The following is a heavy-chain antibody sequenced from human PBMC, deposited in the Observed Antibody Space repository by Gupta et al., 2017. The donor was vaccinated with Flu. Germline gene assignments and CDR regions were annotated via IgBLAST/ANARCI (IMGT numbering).Heavy chain of an antibody. V-gene: IGHV3-30*09. CDR3: ARARTRGSGAVDY. D-gene: IGHD1-1*01. CDR1: SSYA. Sequence: SSYAVHWVRQAPGKGLDWVALISYDGSNKYYADSVKGRFAISRDNSKNTLYLQMNSLRAEDTAVYYCARARTRGSGAVDYWGQGTLVTVSS. J-gene: IGHJ4*02. CDR2: ISYDGSNK.